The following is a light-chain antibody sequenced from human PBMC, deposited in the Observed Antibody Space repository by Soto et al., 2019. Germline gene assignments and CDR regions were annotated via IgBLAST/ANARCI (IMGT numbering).Light chain of an antibody. CDR1: QSISGS. V-gene: IGKV1-5*03. J-gene: IGKJ1*01. CDR3: QQYNGYWP. CDR2: EAS. Sequence: DIQMTQSPSTLSASVGDRVTITCRASQSISGSLAWYQQKPGKAPNLLIYEASNLKSGVPSRFSGSGSGTEYTLTISSLQPDDSASDYYQQYNGYWPFGQGTRVEI.